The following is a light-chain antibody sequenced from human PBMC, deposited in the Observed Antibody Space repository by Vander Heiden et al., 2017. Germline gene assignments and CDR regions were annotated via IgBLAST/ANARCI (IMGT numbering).Light chain of an antibody. CDR1: QSVTTK. V-gene: IGKV3-15*01. Sequence: ETLMTQSPDTLSVSPGETATLSCRASQSVTTKLAWYQQKRGQSPSLLIYGASTRANGVPPRFSGSGSGTDFSLTIGYLRSEDSAVYYCQQDSDFVTFGEGTKVEIK. J-gene: IGKJ4*01. CDR2: GAS. CDR3: QQDSDFVT.